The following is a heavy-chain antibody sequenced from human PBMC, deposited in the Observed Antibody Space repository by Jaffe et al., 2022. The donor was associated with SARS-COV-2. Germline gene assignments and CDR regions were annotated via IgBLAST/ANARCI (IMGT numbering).Heavy chain of an antibody. D-gene: IGHD5-18*01. CDR3: ARHGYGLDSDITSERRDFDY. CDR1: GYSFSNYW. Sequence: EVQLEQSGAEVKKPGESLKISCEGSGYSFSNYWIGWVRQMPGKGLEWMGMIYPGDSDTRYSPSFQGQVTITADKSISTAYIQWSSLKASDTAVYYCARHGYGLDSDITSERRDFDYWGQGTQVIVSP. V-gene: IGHV5-51*01. J-gene: IGHJ4*02. CDR2: IYPGDSDT.